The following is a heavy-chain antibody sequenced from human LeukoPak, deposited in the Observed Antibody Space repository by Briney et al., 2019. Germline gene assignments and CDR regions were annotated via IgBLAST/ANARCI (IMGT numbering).Heavy chain of an antibody. CDR2: IYYSGST. Sequence: SETLSLTCTVSGGSISCGRYYWRWLRQHPGKGLEWIGYIYYSGSTYYNPSLKSRVTISVDTSKNQFSLKLSSVTAADTAVYYCARDGHLIAPGWYFGLWGRGTLVTVSS. J-gene: IGHJ2*01. V-gene: IGHV4-31*03. CDR1: GGSISCGRYY. CDR3: ARDGHLIAPGWYFGL. D-gene: IGHD3-16*01.